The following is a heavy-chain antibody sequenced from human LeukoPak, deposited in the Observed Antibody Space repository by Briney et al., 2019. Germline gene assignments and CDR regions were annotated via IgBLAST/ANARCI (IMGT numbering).Heavy chain of an antibody. Sequence: SETLSLTCTVSGGSISSTIYYWGWIRQPPGKGLEWIGSIYYSGGTYYNPSLKSRVTISVDTSKNQFSLKLSSVTAADAAVYYCARHVDSNYELANWFDPWGQGTLVTVSS. V-gene: IGHV4-39*01. CDR3: ARHVDSNYELANWFDP. D-gene: IGHD4-11*01. J-gene: IGHJ5*02. CDR2: IYYSGGT. CDR1: GGSISSTIYY.